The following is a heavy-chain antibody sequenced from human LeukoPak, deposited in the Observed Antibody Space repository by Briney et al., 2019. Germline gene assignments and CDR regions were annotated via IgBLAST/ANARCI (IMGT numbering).Heavy chain of an antibody. V-gene: IGHV3-53*01. Sequence: PGGSLRLSCAASGFTVSSNYMSWVRQAPGKGLEWVSVIYSGGSTYYADSVKGRFTISRDNSKNTLYLQMNSLRAEDTAVYYCARGGYSYGYPREYYFDYWGQGTLVTVSS. CDR1: GFTVSSNY. J-gene: IGHJ4*02. CDR2: IYSGGST. CDR3: ARGGYSYGYPREYYFDY. D-gene: IGHD5-18*01.